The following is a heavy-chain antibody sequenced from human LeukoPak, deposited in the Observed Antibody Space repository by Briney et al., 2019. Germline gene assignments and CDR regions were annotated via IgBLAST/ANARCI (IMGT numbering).Heavy chain of an antibody. V-gene: IGHV1-46*01. CDR3: ARKWAGYCSSTSCSLFDY. CDR1: GYTFTSYY. CDR2: INPSGGST. J-gene: IGHJ4*02. D-gene: IGHD2-2*01. Sequence: ASVKVSCKASGYTFTSYYMHWVRQAPGQGLEWMGIINPSGGSTSYAQKFQGRVTMTRDMSTSTVYMELSSLRSEDTAVYYCARKWAGYCSSTSCSLFDYWGQGTLVTVSS.